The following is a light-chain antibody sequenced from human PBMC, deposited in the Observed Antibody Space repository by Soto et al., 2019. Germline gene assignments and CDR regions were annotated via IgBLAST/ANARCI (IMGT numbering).Light chain of an antibody. CDR2: AAS. J-gene: IGKJ5*01. CDR3: QQLNSYPIT. Sequence: DIQMTLSPSSLSASVADRVIITCRASQSISNHLNWYQQKPGKAPKLLIFAASSLQSGVPSRFSGSRSGPDFTLTISSLQPEDFATYYCQQLNSYPITFGQVTRLEVK. CDR1: QSISNH. V-gene: IGKV1-39*01.